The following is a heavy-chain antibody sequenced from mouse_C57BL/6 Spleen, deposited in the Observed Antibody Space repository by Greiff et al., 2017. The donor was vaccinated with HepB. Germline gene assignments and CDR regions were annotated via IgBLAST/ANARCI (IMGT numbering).Heavy chain of an antibody. CDR3: ARQPDYYGSSHFDY. J-gene: IGHJ2*01. V-gene: IGHV1-64*01. CDR1: GYTFTSYW. CDR2: IHPNSGST. D-gene: IGHD1-1*01. Sequence: QVQLQQPGAELVKPGASVKLSCKASGYTFTSYWMHWVKQRPGQGLEWIGMIHPNSGSTNYNEKFKSKATLTVDKSSSTAYMQLSSLTSEDSAVYYCARQPDYYGSSHFDYWGQVTTLTVSS.